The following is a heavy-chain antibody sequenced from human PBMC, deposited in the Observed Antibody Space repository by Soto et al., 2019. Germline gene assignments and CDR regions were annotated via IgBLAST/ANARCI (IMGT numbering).Heavy chain of an antibody. J-gene: IGHJ6*02. CDR2: INHSGST. CDR3: ARKGCSSTSCYSSSGMDV. V-gene: IGHV4-34*01. CDR1: GGSFSGYY. D-gene: IGHD2-2*01. Sequence: PSETLSFTCAVYGGSFSGYYWSWVRQPPGKGLEWIGEINHSGSTNYNPSLKSRVTISVDTSKNQFSLKLSSVTAADTAVYYCARKGCSSTSCYSSSGMDVWGQGTTVTVSS.